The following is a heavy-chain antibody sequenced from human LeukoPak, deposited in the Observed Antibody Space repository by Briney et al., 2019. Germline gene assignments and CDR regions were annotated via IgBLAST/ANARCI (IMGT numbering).Heavy chain of an antibody. Sequence: GGSLRLSCAASGFIFTGYFMSWVRQAPGKGLEWVASIKHDGSEKYYVDSVRGRFTISRDNTKNLLYLQMSSLRAEDTAVYYCATDRGWRTSGYYLYYFEYWGQGTLVTFPS. D-gene: IGHD3-3*01. V-gene: IGHV3-7*01. CDR2: IKHDGSEK. CDR3: ATDRGWRTSGYYLYYFEY. CDR1: GFIFTGYF. J-gene: IGHJ4*02.